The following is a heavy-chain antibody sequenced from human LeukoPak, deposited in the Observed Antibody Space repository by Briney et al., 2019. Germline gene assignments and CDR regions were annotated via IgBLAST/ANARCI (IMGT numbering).Heavy chain of an antibody. CDR1: GFTLSNYA. CDR2: ITGSGGST. Sequence: PGGSLRLSCAASGFTLSNYAMSWVCQAPGKGLEWVSAITGSGGSTYYADSVKGRFTIFRDNSKNTLYLQMNSLRAEDTALYYCAKDVLRGDYGEDAFDIWGQVTMVTVSS. D-gene: IGHD4-17*01. J-gene: IGHJ3*02. CDR3: AKDVLRGDYGEDAFDI. V-gene: IGHV3-23*01.